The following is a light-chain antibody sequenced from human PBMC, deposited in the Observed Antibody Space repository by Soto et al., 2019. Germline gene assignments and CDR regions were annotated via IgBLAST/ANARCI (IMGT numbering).Light chain of an antibody. V-gene: IGKV3-20*01. CDR1: QSVTSNY. CDR3: QQYGSSPGLFT. Sequence: EIVLTQSPGTLSLSPGERATLPCRASQSVTSNYLAWYQQKPGQAPRLLIYGASTRAPGIPDRLSGSGSGTDFTLTISRLEPEDFAVYYCQQYGSSPGLFTFGPGTKVDIK. J-gene: IGKJ3*01. CDR2: GAS.